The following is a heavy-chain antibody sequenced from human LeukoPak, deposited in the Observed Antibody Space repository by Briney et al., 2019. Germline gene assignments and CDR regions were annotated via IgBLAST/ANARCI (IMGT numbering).Heavy chain of an antibody. V-gene: IGHV3-11*01. CDR3: ARELHGFWSERGNFDY. D-gene: IGHD3-3*01. Sequence: RSGGSLRLSCAASGFTFSDYYMSWIRQAPGKGLEWVSYISSSGSTIYYADSVKGRFTISRDNAKNSLYLQMNSLRAEDTAVYYCARELHGFWSERGNFDYWGQGTLVTVSS. CDR1: GFTFSDYY. J-gene: IGHJ4*02. CDR2: ISSSGSTI.